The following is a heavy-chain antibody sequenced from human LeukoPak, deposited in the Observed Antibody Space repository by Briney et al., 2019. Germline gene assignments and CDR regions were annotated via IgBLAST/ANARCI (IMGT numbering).Heavy chain of an antibody. CDR2: IYTSGSA. CDR1: GGSIISYY. Sequence: PSETLSLTCTVSGGSIISYYWSWIRQPAGMGLEWLGRIYTSGSANSSPSLKGRVTMSVDASKNQFSLTLSSVTAADTAVYYCAREIGRDGYNRSFDYWGQGTLVTVSS. V-gene: IGHV4-4*07. D-gene: IGHD5-24*01. CDR3: AREIGRDGYNRSFDY. J-gene: IGHJ4*02.